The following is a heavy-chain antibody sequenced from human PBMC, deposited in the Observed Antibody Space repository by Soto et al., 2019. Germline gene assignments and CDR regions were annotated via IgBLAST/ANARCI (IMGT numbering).Heavy chain of an antibody. J-gene: IGHJ4*02. CDR1: GGSFKSGSYS. CDR3: ARDFAYFDS. CDR2: VYHTGRT. D-gene: IGHD3-3*01. Sequence: QVQLQESGPGLVKPSETLSLTCTVSGGSFKSGSYSWRWIRQSPGKGLEWIGYVYHTGRTSYNPSLKSRVSISMDTSKNQFSLNLDSVTAADTAVYFCARDFAYFDSWGQGTLVTVSS. V-gene: IGHV4-61*01.